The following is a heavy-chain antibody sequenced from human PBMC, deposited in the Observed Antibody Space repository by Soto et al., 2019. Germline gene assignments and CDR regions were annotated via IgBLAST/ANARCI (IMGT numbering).Heavy chain of an antibody. CDR1: GGSISSGTYY. J-gene: IGHJ4*02. D-gene: IGHD2-15*01. CDR2: ISHSGRT. Sequence: SENLSLTCTVSGGSISSGTYYWTWVRQRPGEGLEWVGFISHSGRTYYNPSLKSRAAISVDTSENQFSLRLSSVTAADTAVYFCASVFDYCTGGTCYAIFYFWGQGTLESVSS. CDR3: ASVFDYCTGGTCYAIFYF. V-gene: IGHV4-31*03.